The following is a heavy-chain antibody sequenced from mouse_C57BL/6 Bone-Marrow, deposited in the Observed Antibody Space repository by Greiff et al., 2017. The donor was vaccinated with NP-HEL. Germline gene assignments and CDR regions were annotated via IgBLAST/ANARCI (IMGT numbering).Heavy chain of an antibody. CDR3: ARDYYYGSSYDYFDY. CDR1: GYTFTDYY. V-gene: IGHV1-19*01. J-gene: IGHJ2*01. D-gene: IGHD1-1*01. Sequence: VQLQQSGPVLVKPGASVKMSCKASGYTFTDYYMNWVKQSHGKSLEWIGVINPYNGGTSYNQKFKGKATLTVDKSSSTAYMELNSLTSEDSAVYYCARDYYYGSSYDYFDYWGQGTTLTVSS. CDR2: INPYNGGT.